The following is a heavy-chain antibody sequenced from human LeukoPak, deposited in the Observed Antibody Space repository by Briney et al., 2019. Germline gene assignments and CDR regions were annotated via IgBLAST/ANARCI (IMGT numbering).Heavy chain of an antibody. D-gene: IGHD3-3*01. CDR1: GYTFTSYD. V-gene: IGHV1-8*03. CDR3: ARGGLRFGGDWFDP. CDR2: MNPNSGNT. J-gene: IGHJ5*02. Sequence: ASVTVSCKASGYTFTSYDINWVRQAPGQGLEWMGWMNPNSGNTGYAQKFQGRVTITRNTSISTAYMELSSLRSEAAAVYYCARGGLRFGGDWFDPWGQGTLVTVSS.